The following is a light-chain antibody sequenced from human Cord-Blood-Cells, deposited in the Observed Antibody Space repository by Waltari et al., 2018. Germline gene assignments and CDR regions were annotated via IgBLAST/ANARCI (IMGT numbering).Light chain of an antibody. CDR1: SSTIGSNH. V-gene: IGLV1-47*01. J-gene: IGLJ3*02. CDR2: RNN. Sequence: QSVLTQPPSASGTPGHRATISCSGSSSTIGSNHVSWYQQLPGTAPQLLIHRNNQRPSGVPDRFSGSKSGTSASLAISGLRSEDEADYYCAAWDDSLSGWVFGGGTKLTVL. CDR3: AAWDDSLSGWV.